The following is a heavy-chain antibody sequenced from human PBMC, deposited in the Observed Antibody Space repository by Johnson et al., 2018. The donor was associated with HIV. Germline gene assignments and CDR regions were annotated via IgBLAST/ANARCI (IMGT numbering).Heavy chain of an antibody. CDR2: IKQDGSEK. J-gene: IGHJ3*02. V-gene: IGHV3-7*03. Sequence: EVQVVESGGGLVHPGGSLRLSCAASGFTVSSNYMSWVRQAPGKGLEWVANIKQDGSEKNYVDSVKGRFTFSRDNAKNSLYLQMHSLRAEDTAVYYCARDRWPLVVFALDALDSWGQGTMVTVSS. CDR1: GFTVSSNY. CDR3: ARDRWPLVVFALDALDS. D-gene: IGHD2-8*02.